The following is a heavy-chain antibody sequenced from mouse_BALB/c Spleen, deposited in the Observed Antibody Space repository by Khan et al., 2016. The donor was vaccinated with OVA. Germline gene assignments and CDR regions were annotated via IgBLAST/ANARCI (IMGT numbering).Heavy chain of an antibody. CDR3: ARGYFGNYEFAY. J-gene: IGHJ3*01. V-gene: IGHV1S132*01. Sequence: QVQLQQSEAELVKPGASVKLSCKTSGYTFTNYWIQWIKQRPGQGLEWIGEIFPGTGTTYYNENFKGKATLTIDTSSTTAYMQLSRLTSEDSAVYFCARGYFGNYEFAYWGQGTLVTVSA. D-gene: IGHD2-1*01. CDR2: IFPGTGTT. CDR1: GYTFTNYW.